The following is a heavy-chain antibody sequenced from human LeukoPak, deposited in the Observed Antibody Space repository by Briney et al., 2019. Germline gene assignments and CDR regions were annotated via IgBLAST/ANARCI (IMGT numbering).Heavy chain of an antibody. CDR1: GYTFTSYG. J-gene: IGHJ4*02. D-gene: IGHD1-1*01. CDR3: ATTGIGRYYFDY. CDR2: MNPNSGNT. V-gene: IGHV1-8*02. Sequence: ASVKVSCKASGYTFTSYGINWVRQATGQGLEWMGWMNPNSGNTGYAQKFQGRVTMTRNTSISTAYMELSSLRSEDTAVYYCATTGIGRYYFDYWGQGTLVTVSS.